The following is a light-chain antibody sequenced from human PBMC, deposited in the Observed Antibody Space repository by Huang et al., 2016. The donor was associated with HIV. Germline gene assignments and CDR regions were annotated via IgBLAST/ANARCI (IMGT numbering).Light chain of an antibody. Sequence: EIVMTQSPATLSVSPGERATLSCRASQSVSSNLAWYRQKPGQAPRLLVYGASTRATGIPASFSGSVSGTEFTLSISSLQSVDFAVYYCQQYSKWPYTFGQGTKLEIK. J-gene: IGKJ2*01. CDR3: QQYSKWPYT. CDR2: GAS. CDR1: QSVSSN. V-gene: IGKV3-15*01.